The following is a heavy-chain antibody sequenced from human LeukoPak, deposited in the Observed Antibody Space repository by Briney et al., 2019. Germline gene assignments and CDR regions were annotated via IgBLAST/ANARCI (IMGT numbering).Heavy chain of an antibody. V-gene: IGHV4-38-2*02. Sequence: SETLSLTCAVSGYSITNGYYWGWIRQPPGKGLEWIGSIYHDGRIDYNPSLKSRVTISRDTSNDQFSLKLSSVTAADTAMYYCARDTSPGITGTYWGQGTLVTVSS. D-gene: IGHD1-20*01. CDR2: IYHDGRI. J-gene: IGHJ4*02. CDR1: GYSITNGYY. CDR3: ARDTSPGITGTY.